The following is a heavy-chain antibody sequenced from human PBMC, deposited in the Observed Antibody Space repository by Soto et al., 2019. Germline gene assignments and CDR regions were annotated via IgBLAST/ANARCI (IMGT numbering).Heavy chain of an antibody. CDR2: IDGSGGIT. Sequence: QLLQSGGGLVQPGGSLTLSCAASGFTFGTTDMSWVRQAPGEGLEWVSTIDGSGGITYYADTVKGRFPISRDNSRNTVYLQMNSLRGDDTALYYCVKNSGWFNTWCQGALVTVSS. CDR1: GFTFGTTD. V-gene: IGHV3-23*01. CDR3: VKNSGWFNT. J-gene: IGHJ5*02. D-gene: IGHD3-10*01.